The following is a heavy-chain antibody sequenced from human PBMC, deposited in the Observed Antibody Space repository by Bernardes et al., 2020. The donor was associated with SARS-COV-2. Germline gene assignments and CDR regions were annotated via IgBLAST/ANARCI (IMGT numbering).Heavy chain of an antibody. V-gene: IGHV3-53*04. CDR1: GFTVSNNY. D-gene: IGHD3-22*01. Sequence: GGSLRLSCAASGFTVSNNYMSWVRQAPGKGLEWVSVIYSGGNTYYTDSVKGRFTISRHNSKNTLYLQMNSLRAEDTAVYYCALTTYYYDSSGYFYWGQGTLVTVSS. CDR3: ALTTYYYDSSGYFY. CDR2: IYSGGNT. J-gene: IGHJ4*02.